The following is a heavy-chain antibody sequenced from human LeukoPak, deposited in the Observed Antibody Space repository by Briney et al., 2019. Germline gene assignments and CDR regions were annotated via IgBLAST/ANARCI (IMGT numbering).Heavy chain of an antibody. CDR1: GFSFSSYE. D-gene: IGHD6-19*01. V-gene: IGHV3-48*03. CDR2: ISSSGRTK. J-gene: IGHJ4*02. CDR3: AREEQWLAKFDY. Sequence: PGGSLRLSCAASGFSFSSYEMNWVRQAPGKGLEWVSYISSSGRTKYYADSVKGRFTISRDNAKNSLYLQMNSLRAEDTAVYYCAREEQWLAKFDYWGQGTLVTVSS.